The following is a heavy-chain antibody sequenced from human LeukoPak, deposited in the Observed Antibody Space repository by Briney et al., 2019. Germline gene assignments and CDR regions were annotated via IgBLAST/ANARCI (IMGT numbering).Heavy chain of an antibody. Sequence: SVKVSCKASGGSFSTYPITWVRQAPGHGLEWMGRFVPGVGVSTYAQRLKGRVTFTADASTTTSFMEVASLKSDDTAVYYCARGQSSANDRKGRTGLDSWGQGTLVTVSS. CDR2: FVPGVGVS. J-gene: IGHJ4*02. D-gene: IGHD2-2*01. CDR3: ARGQSSANDRKGRTGLDS. V-gene: IGHV1-69*02. CDR1: GGSFSTYP.